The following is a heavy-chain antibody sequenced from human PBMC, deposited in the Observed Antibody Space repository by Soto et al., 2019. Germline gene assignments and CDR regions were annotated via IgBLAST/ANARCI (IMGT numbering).Heavy chain of an antibody. CDR1: GFTFSSYG. J-gene: IGHJ6*02. Sequence: QVQLVESGGGVVQPGRSLRLSCAASGFTFSSYGMHWVRQAPGKGLEWVAVISYDGSNKYYADSVKGRFTISRDNSKNTLYLQMNSLRGEDTAVYYCAKTPSYYYDSSGYYHGHYYYGMDVWGQGTTVTVSS. CDR3: AKTPSYYYDSSGYYHGHYYYGMDV. CDR2: ISYDGSNK. D-gene: IGHD3-22*01. V-gene: IGHV3-30*18.